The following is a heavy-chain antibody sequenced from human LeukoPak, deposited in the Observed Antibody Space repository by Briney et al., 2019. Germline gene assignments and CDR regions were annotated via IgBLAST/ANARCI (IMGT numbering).Heavy chain of an antibody. J-gene: IGHJ4*02. CDR2: IKQDGSEK. V-gene: IGHV3-7*01. CDR1: GFTFSSDW. Sequence: GGSLRLSCAASGFTFSSDWMSWVRQAPGKGLEWVANIKQDGSEKYYVDSVKGRFTISRDNAKNSLYLQMNSLRAEDTAVYYCARDETDYYDSSGYKGYWGQGTLVTVSS. D-gene: IGHD3-22*01. CDR3: ARDETDYYDSSGYKGY.